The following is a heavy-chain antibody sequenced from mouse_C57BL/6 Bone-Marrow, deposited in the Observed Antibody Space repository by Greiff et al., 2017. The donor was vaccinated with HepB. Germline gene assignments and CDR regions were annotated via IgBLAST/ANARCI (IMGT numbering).Heavy chain of an antibody. CDR1: GYTFTSYW. D-gene: IGHD3-2*02. Sequence: VQLQQSGAELVKPGASVKLSCKASGYTFTSYWMHWVKQRPGQGLEWIGMIHPNSGSTNYNEKFKSKATLTVDKSSSTAYMQLSSLTSEDSAVYYCARSGQLRLLFAYWGQGTLVTVSA. J-gene: IGHJ3*01. CDR2: IHPNSGST. CDR3: ARSGQLRLLFAY. V-gene: IGHV1-64*01.